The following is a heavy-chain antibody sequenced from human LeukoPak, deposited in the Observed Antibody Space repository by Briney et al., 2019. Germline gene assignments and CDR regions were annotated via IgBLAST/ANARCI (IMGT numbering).Heavy chain of an antibody. J-gene: IGHJ4*02. Sequence: PSETLSLTCTVSGGSISSYHWSWIRQPPRKGLEWIGYVFYSGSINYNPSLKSRVTISIDASKNQFSLKLSSVTAADTAVYYCARLTSGTHPNFDYWGQGTLVTVSS. D-gene: IGHD3-10*01. V-gene: IGHV4-59*08. CDR3: ARLTSGTHPNFDY. CDR2: VFYSGSI. CDR1: GGSISSYH.